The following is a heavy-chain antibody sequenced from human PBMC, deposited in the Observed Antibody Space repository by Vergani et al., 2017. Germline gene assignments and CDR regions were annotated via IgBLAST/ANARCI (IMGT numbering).Heavy chain of an antibody. CDR3: ARGVFEWIHYYYGMDV. CDR2: IYYSGST. V-gene: IGHV4-59*01. Sequence: QVQLQQWGAGLLKPSETLSLTCTVSGGSISSYYWSWIRQPPGKGLEWIGYIYYSGSTNYNPSLKSRVTIAVDTSKNQFSLKLSSVTAADTAVYYCARGVFEWIHYYYGMDVWGQGTTVTVSS. J-gene: IGHJ6*02. CDR1: GGSISSYY. D-gene: IGHD2-2*03.